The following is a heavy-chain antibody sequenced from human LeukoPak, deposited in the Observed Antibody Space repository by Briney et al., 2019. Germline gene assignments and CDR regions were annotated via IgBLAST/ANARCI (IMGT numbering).Heavy chain of an antibody. CDR3: ARDNQWEPDSCFDY. Sequence: RGSLRLSCAASGFTFSSYWMSWVRQAPGKGLEWVANVKQDGSEKYYVDSVKGRFTISRDNAKNSLYLQMNSLRAEDTAVYYCARDNQWEPDSCFDYWGQGTLVTVSS. J-gene: IGHJ4*02. D-gene: IGHD1-26*01. CDR1: GFTFSSYW. CDR2: VKQDGSEK. V-gene: IGHV3-7*01.